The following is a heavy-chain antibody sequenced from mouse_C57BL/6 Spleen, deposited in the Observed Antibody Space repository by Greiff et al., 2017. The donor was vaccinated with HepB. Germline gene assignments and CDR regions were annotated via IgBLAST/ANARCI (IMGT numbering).Heavy chain of an antibody. CDR1: GYAFSSSW. Sequence: QVQLQHSGPELVKPGASVKISCKASGYAFSSSWMNWVKQRPGKGLEWIGRIYPGDGDTNYNGKFKGKATLTADKSSSTAYMQLSSLTSEDSAVYFCARWYYGSSYGYFDVWGTGTTVTVSS. CDR2: IYPGDGDT. CDR3: ARWYYGSSYGYFDV. V-gene: IGHV1-82*01. J-gene: IGHJ1*03. D-gene: IGHD1-1*01.